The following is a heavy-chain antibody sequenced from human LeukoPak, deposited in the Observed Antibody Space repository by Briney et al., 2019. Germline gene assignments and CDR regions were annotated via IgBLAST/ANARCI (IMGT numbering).Heavy chain of an antibody. J-gene: IGHJ6*02. CDR1: GGTFSSCA. Sequence: ASVKVSCKASGGTFSSCAISWVRQAPGQGLEWMGGIIPIFGTANYAQKFQGRVTITADESTSTAYMELSSLRSEDTAVYYCARDPYQLLRGLYYYYYGMDVWGQGTTVTVSS. CDR2: IIPIFGTA. V-gene: IGHV1-69*13. CDR3: ARDPYQLLRGLYYYYYGMDV. D-gene: IGHD2-2*01.